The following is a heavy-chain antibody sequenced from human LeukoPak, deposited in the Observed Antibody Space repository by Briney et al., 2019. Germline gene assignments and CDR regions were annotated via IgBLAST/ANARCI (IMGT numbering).Heavy chain of an antibody. J-gene: IGHJ4*02. CDR1: GFTFSSYA. V-gene: IGHV3-21*01. CDR2: ISSGSSYI. Sequence: TGGSLRLSCAASGFTFSSYAMSWVRQAPGKGLEWVSSISSGSSYIYYADSVKGRFTISRDNAKNSLYLQMNSLRDEDTAVYYCARAPYYYDSSGYPPNFDYWGQGTLVTVSS. D-gene: IGHD3-22*01. CDR3: ARAPYYYDSSGYPPNFDY.